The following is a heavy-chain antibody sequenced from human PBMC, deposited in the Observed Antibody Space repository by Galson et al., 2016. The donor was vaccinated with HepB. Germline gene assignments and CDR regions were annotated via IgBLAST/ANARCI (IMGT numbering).Heavy chain of an antibody. CDR3: AIVVAEYDFWSGHRPPSYLDS. CDR1: GGSINSTDFY. CDR2: IYYSGST. Sequence: TLSLTCTVSGGSINSTDFYWSWIRQHPGKGLEWIGYIYYSGSTYYNPSLKSRVTISVDSSKNQFSLKLSSVTAADTAVYYCAIVVAEYDFWSGHRPPSYLDSWGQGLLVTVSS. J-gene: IGHJ4*02. V-gene: IGHV4-31*03. D-gene: IGHD3-3*01.